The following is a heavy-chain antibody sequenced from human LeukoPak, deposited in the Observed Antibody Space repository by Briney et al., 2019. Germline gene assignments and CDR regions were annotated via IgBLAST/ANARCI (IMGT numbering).Heavy chain of an antibody. J-gene: IGHJ3*02. V-gene: IGHV3-20*04. CDR1: GFTFSSLS. CDR2: INWNGGST. CDR3: ARGDYDILTGADAFDI. Sequence: PGGSLRLSCAASGFTFSSLSMTWVRQAPGKGLEWVSGINWNGGSTGYADSVKGRFTISRDNAKNSLYLQMNSLRAEDTALYYCARGDYDILTGADAFDIWGQGTMVTVSS. D-gene: IGHD3-9*01.